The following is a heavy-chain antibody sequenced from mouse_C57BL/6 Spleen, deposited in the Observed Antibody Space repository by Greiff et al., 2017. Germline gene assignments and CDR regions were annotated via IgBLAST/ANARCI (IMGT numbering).Heavy chain of an antibody. CDR3: ARRRGSWYFDV. Sequence: VQLQQSGPELVKPGASVTISCKASGYTFTDYYMNWVKQSHGKSLEWIGDINPNNGGTSYNQKFTGKATLTVDKSSSTASMELRSLTSEDSAVYYCARRRGSWYFDVWGTGTTVTVSS. CDR2: INPNNGGT. V-gene: IGHV1-26*01. CDR1: GYTFTDYY. J-gene: IGHJ1*03.